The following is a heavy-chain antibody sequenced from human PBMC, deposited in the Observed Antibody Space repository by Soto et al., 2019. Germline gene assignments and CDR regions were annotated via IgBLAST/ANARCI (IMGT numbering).Heavy chain of an antibody. CDR2: ISAYNGNT. CDR3: GMDSPPFDY. J-gene: IGHJ4*02. Sequence: QVQLVQSGAEVKKSGASVKVSCKASGYTFSSYTISWVRQAPGQGLEWMGWISAYNGNTKYAQKLQDRVTMTTDTLINTASLALRILGSDDTAVYYLGMDSPPFDYWGQGTLVTVSS. D-gene: IGHD7-27*01. CDR1: GYTFSSYT. V-gene: IGHV1-18*01.